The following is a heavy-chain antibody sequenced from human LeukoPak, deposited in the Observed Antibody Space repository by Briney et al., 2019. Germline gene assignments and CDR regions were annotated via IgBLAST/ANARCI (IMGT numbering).Heavy chain of an antibody. J-gene: IGHJ3*02. D-gene: IGHD3-10*01. Sequence: GGSLRLSCAASGFTFSSYSMNWVRQAPGKGLEWVSYISSSSSTIYYADSVKGRFTIPRDNAKNSLYLQMNSLRAEDTAVYYCASSDPLWFGDDAFDIWGQGTMVAVSS. CDR3: ASSDPLWFGDDAFDI. CDR2: ISSSSSTI. V-gene: IGHV3-48*01. CDR1: GFTFSSYS.